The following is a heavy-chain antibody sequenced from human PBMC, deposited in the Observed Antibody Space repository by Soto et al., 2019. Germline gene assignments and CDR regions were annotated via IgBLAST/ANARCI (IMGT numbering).Heavy chain of an antibody. CDR2: IYYSGST. CDR1: GVSISSGGYY. Sequence: QVQLQESGPGLVKPSQTLSLTCTVSGVSISSGGYYWNWIRQHPGKGLEWVGSIYYSGSTYYNPSLKSRVTISVDTSKNQFSLKLNSVTAADTAVYYCARDQGGSCSITSCYLPEYFQHWGQGSLVTVSS. D-gene: IGHD2-2*01. J-gene: IGHJ1*01. CDR3: ARDQGGSCSITSCYLPEYFQH. V-gene: IGHV4-31*03.